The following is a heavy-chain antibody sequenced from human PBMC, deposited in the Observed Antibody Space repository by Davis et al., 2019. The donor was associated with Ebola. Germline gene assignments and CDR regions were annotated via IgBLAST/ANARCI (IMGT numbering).Heavy chain of an antibody. D-gene: IGHD1-26*01. CDR3: ARQQSGSYSL. CDR2: INTSAGST. Sequence: ASVKVSCKASGYTFTTYHIHWVRQAPGQGLEWLGIINTSAGSTFSAQKFQGRVTLTRDTSTSTVYMELSSLTSEDTAVYYCARQQSGSYSLWGQGTLLTVSS. CDR1: GYTFTTYH. J-gene: IGHJ4*02. V-gene: IGHV1-46*01.